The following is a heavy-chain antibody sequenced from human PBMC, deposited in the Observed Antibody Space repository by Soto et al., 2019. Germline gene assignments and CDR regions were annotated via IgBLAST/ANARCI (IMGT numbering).Heavy chain of an antibody. V-gene: IGHV3-30*18. CDR3: AKDRWDYGDYPYTDD. CDR2: ISYDGSNK. CDR1: GFTFSSYG. D-gene: IGHD4-17*01. J-gene: IGHJ4*02. Sequence: QVQLVESGGGVVQPGRSLRLSCAASGFTFSSYGMHWVRQAPGKGLEWVAVISYDGSNKYYADSVKGRFTISRDNSNNTLYQKMNSLRAEDTAVYYCAKDRWDYGDYPYTDDWGQGTLVTVSS.